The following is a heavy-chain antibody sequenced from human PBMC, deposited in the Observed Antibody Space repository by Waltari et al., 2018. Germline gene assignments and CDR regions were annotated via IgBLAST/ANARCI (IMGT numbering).Heavy chain of an antibody. CDR2: ISVYNYNT. V-gene: IGHV1-18*01. J-gene: IGHJ6*03. CDR3: ARVRNSFYYDMDV. CDR1: GYSFTTYG. Sequence: QVQLVQSGPEVKEPGDSVKVSCKASGYSFTTYGISWVRQVPGQGLEWMGWISVYNYNTAYGQKFQGRVTITTDISTGTVDMELRSLRSDDTAVYYCARVRNSFYYDMDVWGKGTTVTVSS.